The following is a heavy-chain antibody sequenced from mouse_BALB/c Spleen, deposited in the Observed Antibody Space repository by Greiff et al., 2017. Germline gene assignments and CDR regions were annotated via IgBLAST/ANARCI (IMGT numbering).Heavy chain of an antibody. CDR1: GFTFSSFG. CDR2: ISSGSSTI. Sequence: EVQLVESGGGLVQPGGSRKLSCAASGFTFSSFGMHWVRQAPEKGLEWVAYISSGSSTIYYADTVKGRFTISRDNPKNTLFLQMTSLRSEDTAMYYCARDGYVSFAYWGQGTLVTVSA. CDR3: ARDGYVSFAY. J-gene: IGHJ3*01. D-gene: IGHD1-2*01. V-gene: IGHV5-17*02.